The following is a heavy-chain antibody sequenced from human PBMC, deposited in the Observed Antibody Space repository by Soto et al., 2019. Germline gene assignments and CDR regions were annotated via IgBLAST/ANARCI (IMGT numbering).Heavy chain of an antibody. J-gene: IGHJ4*02. D-gene: IGHD3-10*01. V-gene: IGHV3-74*01. CDR3: ARGARNYYYFDY. Sequence: EVQLVESGGGLVQPGGSLRLSCAASGFIFSDYWIHWVRQAPGKGLVSVSRIKSDEITTNYADSVWGRLTISRDNAKNTVYLQMNSLRAEDTAVYYCARGARNYYYFDYWGQGTLVTVSS. CDR2: IKSDEITT. CDR1: GFIFSDYW.